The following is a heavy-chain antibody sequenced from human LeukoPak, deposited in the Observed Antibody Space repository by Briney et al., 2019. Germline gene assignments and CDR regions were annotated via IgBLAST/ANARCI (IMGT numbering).Heavy chain of an antibody. Sequence: PGGSLRLSCAASGFTFSSYSMNWVRQAPGKGLEWVSSISSSSSYIYYADSVKGRFTISRDNGKNSLYLQMNSLRAEDTAVYYCARNPGIAVAGTGYWGQGTLVAVSS. CDR2: ISSSSSYI. J-gene: IGHJ4*02. D-gene: IGHD6-19*01. CDR1: GFTFSSYS. V-gene: IGHV3-21*01. CDR3: ARNPGIAVAGTGY.